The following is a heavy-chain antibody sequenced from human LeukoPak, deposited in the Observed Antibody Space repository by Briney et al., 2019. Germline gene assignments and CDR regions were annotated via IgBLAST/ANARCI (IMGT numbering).Heavy chain of an antibody. J-gene: IGHJ4*02. CDR3: ARETGSAVGSTDFDY. Sequence: GGSLRLSCAASGFTVSSNYMNWVRQAPGKGLEWVSVIYSGGSKYYADSVKGRFTISRDNSKNTLYLQMNSLRAEDTAVYYCARETGSAVGSTDFDYWGQGTLVTVSS. CDR1: GFTVSSNY. CDR2: IYSGGSK. D-gene: IGHD4-17*01. V-gene: IGHV3-53*05.